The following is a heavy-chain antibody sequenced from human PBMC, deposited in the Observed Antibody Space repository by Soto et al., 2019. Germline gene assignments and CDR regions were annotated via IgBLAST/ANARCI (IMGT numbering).Heavy chain of an antibody. CDR2: MNPNSGNT. CDR1: GYTFTSYD. J-gene: IGHJ5*02. V-gene: IGHV1-8*01. CDR3: ARDYYDSSGSITPNRFDP. D-gene: IGHD3-22*01. Sequence: VASVKVSCKASGYTFTSYDINWVRQATGQGLEWMGRMNPNSGNTGYAQKFQGRVTMTRNTSISTAYMELSSLRSEDTAVYYCARDYYDSSGSITPNRFDPWGQGTLVTVSS.